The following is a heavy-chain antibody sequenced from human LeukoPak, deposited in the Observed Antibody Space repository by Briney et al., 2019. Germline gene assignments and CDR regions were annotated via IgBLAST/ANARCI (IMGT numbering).Heavy chain of an antibody. D-gene: IGHD3-9*01. Sequence: GGSLRLSCAASGFTFSSYGMHGVRHAPGKGLERGAVIWYDGSNKYYADSVKGRFTISRDNSKNTLYLQMNSLRAEDTAVYYCARDGGSYYDILTGYYPSFDYWGQGTLVTVSS. CDR2: IWYDGSNK. CDR1: GFTFSSYG. CDR3: ARDGGSYYDILTGYYPSFDY. J-gene: IGHJ4*02. V-gene: IGHV3-33*01.